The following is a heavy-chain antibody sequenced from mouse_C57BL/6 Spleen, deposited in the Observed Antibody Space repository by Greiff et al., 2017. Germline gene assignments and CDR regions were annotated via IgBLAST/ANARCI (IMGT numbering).Heavy chain of an antibody. Sequence: EVQLVESGGGLVQPGGSLKLPCAASGFTFSDYYMYWVRQTPEKRLEWVAYISNGGGSTYYPATVKGRFTISRDNAKNTLYLQMSRLKSEDTAMYYCARHGDYGYDGVRCYAMGYWGQGTSFTVSS. CDR2: ISNGGGST. V-gene: IGHV5-12*01. CDR1: GFTFSDYY. CDR3: ARHGDYGYDGVRCYAMGY. D-gene: IGHD2-2*01. J-gene: IGHJ4*01.